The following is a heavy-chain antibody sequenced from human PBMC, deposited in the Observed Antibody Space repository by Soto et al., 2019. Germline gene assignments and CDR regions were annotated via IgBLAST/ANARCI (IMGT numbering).Heavy chain of an antibody. J-gene: IGHJ4*02. Sequence: GGSLRLSCAASRFSFSGYGMPWVRQAPGKGLEWVSVIYSGGSTYNADSVKGRFTISRDNSKNTLYLQMNSLRAEDTAMYYCARTMSSGPPYFDYWGQGTLVTVSS. CDR1: RFSFSGYG. CDR3: ARTMSSGPPYFDY. V-gene: IGHV3-66*01. D-gene: IGHD3-22*01. CDR2: IYSGGST.